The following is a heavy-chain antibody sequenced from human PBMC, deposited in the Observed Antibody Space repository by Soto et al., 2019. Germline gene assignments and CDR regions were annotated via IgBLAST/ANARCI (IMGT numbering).Heavy chain of an antibody. Sequence: EVQLVESGGGLIQPGGSLRLSCAASGFTLSSYVMSWVRRAPGKGLEWVSGIDGGGGGTYYADCVKGRFTICRDNSKNTLYLQMNSLRAEDTAVYYCATGPEQLVHGVFDYWGQGTLVAVSS. J-gene: IGHJ4*02. CDR3: ATGPEQLVHGVFDY. CDR2: IDGGGGGT. CDR1: GFTLSSYV. V-gene: IGHV3-23*04. D-gene: IGHD6-6*01.